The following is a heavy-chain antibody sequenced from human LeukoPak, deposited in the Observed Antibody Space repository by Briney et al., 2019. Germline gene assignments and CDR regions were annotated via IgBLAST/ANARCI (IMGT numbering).Heavy chain of an antibody. CDR3: AKEIYAYGSRGFNY. V-gene: IGHV3-23*01. CDR1: GFTFSSYE. D-gene: IGHD3-10*01. J-gene: IGHJ4*02. Sequence: GGSLRLSCAASGFTFSSYEMNWVRQAPGKGLEWVSGVSSSGDYTHYANSVKGRFTISRDNSKNTLYLQLSSLRVEDTAVYYCAKEIYAYGSRGFNYWGQGTLVTVSS. CDR2: VSSSGDYT.